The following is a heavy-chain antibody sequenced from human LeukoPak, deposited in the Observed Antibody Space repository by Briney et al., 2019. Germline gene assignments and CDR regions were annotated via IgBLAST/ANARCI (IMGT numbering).Heavy chain of an antibody. CDR1: GFTFTNAW. J-gene: IGHJ4*02. CDR3: TTTPTKYYDFWSAYNDY. D-gene: IGHD3-3*01. CDR2: IKSKTDGGTT. V-gene: IGHV3-15*07. Sequence: GGSLRLSCAASGFTFTNAWMNWVRQAPGKGLEWVGRIKSKTDGGTTDYAAPVKGRFTISRDDSKNTLYLQMNSLKTEDTAVYYCTTTPTKYYDFWSAYNDYWGQGTLVTVSS.